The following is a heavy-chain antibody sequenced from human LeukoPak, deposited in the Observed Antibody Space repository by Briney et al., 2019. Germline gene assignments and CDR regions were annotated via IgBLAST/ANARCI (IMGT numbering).Heavy chain of an antibody. J-gene: IGHJ4*02. Sequence: SSETLSLTCAVYGGSFSGYYWSWIRQPPGKGLEWIGEINHSGSTNYNPSLKSRDTISVDTSKNQFSLKLSSVTAADTAVYYCARGDRRRIRYFDYWGQGTLVTVSS. CDR2: INHSGST. V-gene: IGHV4-34*01. CDR1: GGSFSGYY. CDR3: ARGDRRRIRYFDY.